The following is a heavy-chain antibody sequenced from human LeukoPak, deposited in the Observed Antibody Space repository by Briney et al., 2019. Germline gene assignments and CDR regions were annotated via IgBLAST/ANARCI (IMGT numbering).Heavy chain of an antibody. CDR1: GASISDGDYT. Sequence: SETLSLTCSVSGASISDGDYTWTWIRQPAGKGLEWIGYIYYTGSTNYNPSLKSRVTISVDTSKNQFSLKVSSVTAADTAVYYCARDPRGGTSRDNWFDPWGQGTLVTVSS. D-gene: IGHD1-1*01. J-gene: IGHJ5*02. CDR3: ARDPRGGTSRDNWFDP. CDR2: IYYTGST. V-gene: IGHV4-61*10.